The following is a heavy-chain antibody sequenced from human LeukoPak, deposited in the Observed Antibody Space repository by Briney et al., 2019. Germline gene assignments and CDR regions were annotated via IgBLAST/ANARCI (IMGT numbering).Heavy chain of an antibody. D-gene: IGHD6-19*01. CDR2: MSYDGSNK. V-gene: IGHV3-30-3*01. CDR3: ARQGSNSATIAVAGYFDY. CDR1: GFTFSSYA. J-gene: IGHJ4*02. Sequence: RSGGSLRLSCAASGFTFSSYAMHWVRQAPGKGLEWVAVMSYDGSNKYYADSVKGRFTISRDNSKNTLYLQMNSLRAEDTAVYYCARQGSNSATIAVAGYFDYWGQGTLVTVSS.